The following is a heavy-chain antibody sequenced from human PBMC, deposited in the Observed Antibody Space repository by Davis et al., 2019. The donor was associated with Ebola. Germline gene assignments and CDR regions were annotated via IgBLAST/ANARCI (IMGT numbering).Heavy chain of an antibody. CDR2: IYYSGST. Sequence: PSETLSLTCTVSGGSISSGGYYWSWIRQHPGKGLEWIGYIYYSGSTYYNPSLKSRVTISVDTSKDQFSLKLSSVTAADTAVYYCARNRGSGLKSNWFDPWGQGTLVTVSS. CDR3: ARNRGSGLKSNWFDP. D-gene: IGHD2-15*01. J-gene: IGHJ5*02. V-gene: IGHV4-31*03. CDR1: GGSISSGGYY.